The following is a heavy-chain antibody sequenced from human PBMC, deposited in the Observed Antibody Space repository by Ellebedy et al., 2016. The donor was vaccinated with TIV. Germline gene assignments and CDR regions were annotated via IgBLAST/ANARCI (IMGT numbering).Heavy chain of an antibody. CDR3: ARHSYDSDGYSKRNFDY. CDR1: GYSFPIYW. J-gene: IGHJ4*02. D-gene: IGHD3-22*01. V-gene: IGHV5-51*01. Sequence: GESLKISCKTSGYSFPIYWIGWVRQMPGKGLEWLGIIYPGDSDTRYNPSLQGQVTIPADKSITTAYLQWSSLKASDNGIYYCARHSYDSDGYSKRNFDYWGQGTLVTVSS. CDR2: IYPGDSDT.